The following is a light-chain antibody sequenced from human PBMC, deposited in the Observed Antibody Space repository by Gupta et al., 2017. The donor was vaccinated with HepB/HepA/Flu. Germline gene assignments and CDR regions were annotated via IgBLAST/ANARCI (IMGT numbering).Light chain of an antibody. V-gene: IGKV3-20*01. Sequence: EIVLPQSPGTLSLSPGERATLSCRASESVSSSYVAWYQQKPGQAPRLLIYGASRRTTGIPDRFSGSGSGTDFTLTISRLEPEDFAVYYCQQYGSSPLFTFGGGTKVEIK. J-gene: IGKJ4*01. CDR1: ESVSSSY. CDR2: GAS. CDR3: QQYGSSPLFT.